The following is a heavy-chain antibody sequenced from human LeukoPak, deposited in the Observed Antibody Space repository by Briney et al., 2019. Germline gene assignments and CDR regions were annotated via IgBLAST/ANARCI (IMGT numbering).Heavy chain of an antibody. CDR1: GGSIPSYY. V-gene: IGHV4-59*01. D-gene: IGHD4-11*01. Sequence: SETLSLTCAISGGSIPSYYWSRIRQTPGKGLEWIGYLLYSGSTNYNPSLKSRVAMSIDTSKNQFSLKLRSVTAADTAVYYCARGAYSNCLSVGYWGQGILVSVSS. CDR2: LLYSGST. J-gene: IGHJ4*02. CDR3: ARGAYSNCLSVGY.